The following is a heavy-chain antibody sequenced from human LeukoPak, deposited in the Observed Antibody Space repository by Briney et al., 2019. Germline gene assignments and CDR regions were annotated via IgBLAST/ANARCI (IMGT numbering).Heavy chain of an antibody. Sequence: ASVKVSCKASGYTFTGYYMHWVRQAPGQGLEWMGWINPNSGGTNYAQKFQGRVTMTRDTSISTAYMELSRLRSDDTAVYYCARDRSSTSRSYYYYYYMDVWGKGTTVTVSS. D-gene: IGHD2-2*01. V-gene: IGHV1-2*02. CDR3: ARDRSSTSRSYYYYYYMDV. CDR2: INPNSGGT. CDR1: GYTFTGYY. J-gene: IGHJ6*03.